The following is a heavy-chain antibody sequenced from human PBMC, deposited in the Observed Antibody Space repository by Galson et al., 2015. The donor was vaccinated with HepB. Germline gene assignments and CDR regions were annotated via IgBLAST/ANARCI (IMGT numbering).Heavy chain of an antibody. CDR3: ARDPLRYCSSTSCYEEDY. CDR2: INPSGGST. V-gene: IGHV1-46*01. D-gene: IGHD2-2*01. J-gene: IGHJ4*02. CDR1: GYTFTSYY. Sequence: SVKVSCKASGYTFTSYYMHWVRQAPGQGLEWMGIINPSGGSTSYAQKFQGRVTMTRDTSTSTVYMELSSLRSEDTAVYYCARDPLRYCSSTSCYEEDYWGQGTLVTVSS.